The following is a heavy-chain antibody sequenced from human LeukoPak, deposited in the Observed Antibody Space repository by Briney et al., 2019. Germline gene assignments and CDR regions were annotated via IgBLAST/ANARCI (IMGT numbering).Heavy chain of an antibody. CDR1: GASTSSYY. CDR2: TYCSGST. J-gene: IGHJ5*02. D-gene: IGHD2-15*01. V-gene: IGHV4-59*08. CDR3: ARFFREDCSGGSCYEDWFDP. Sequence: ETLSLTRIVSGASTSSYYRSWIRQPPRKGLEWIGYTYCSGSTNYNPSLKSRVTVSVDTSKNQFYLKLISVTAADTAVYYCARFFREDCSGGSCYEDWFDPWGQGTLVTVSS.